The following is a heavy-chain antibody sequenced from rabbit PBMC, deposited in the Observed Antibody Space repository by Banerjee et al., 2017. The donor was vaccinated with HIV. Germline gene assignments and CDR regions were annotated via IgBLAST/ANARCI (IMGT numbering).Heavy chain of an antibody. CDR3: ARGSATMTMMITGFFFNL. V-gene: IGHV1S40*01. D-gene: IGHD2-1*01. J-gene: IGHJ4*01. Sequence: QSLEESGGDLVKPGASLTLTCTASGLPFNSGNYMCWVRQAPGKGLEWLGCIYAASSGDTYYANWAKGRFTISKTSSTTVTLQMTSLTAADTATYFCARGSATMTMMITGFFFNLWGQGTLVTVS. CDR1: GLPFNSGNY. CDR2: IYAASSGDT.